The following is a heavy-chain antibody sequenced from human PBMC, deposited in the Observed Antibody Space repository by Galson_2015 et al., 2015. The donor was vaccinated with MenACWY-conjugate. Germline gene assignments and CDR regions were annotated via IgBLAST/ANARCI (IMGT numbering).Heavy chain of an antibody. J-gene: IGHJ4*02. Sequence: SLRLSCAASGFSVTSHFMGWVRQAPGKGLEWVALLYDDGTSRYADSVKGRFTISRGTLRNSLSLQMHGLRAEDTAMYFCAKIVRHPVGPYFDSWGQGTLVLVSS. CDR1: GFSVTSHF. D-gene: IGHD2-21*01. CDR3: AKIVRHPVGPYFDS. V-gene: IGHV3-53*01. CDR2: LYDDGTS.